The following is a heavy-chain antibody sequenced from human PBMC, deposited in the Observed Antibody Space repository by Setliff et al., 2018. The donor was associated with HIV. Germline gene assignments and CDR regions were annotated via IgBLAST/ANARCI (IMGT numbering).Heavy chain of an antibody. Sequence: GGSLRLSCAASGFMFSNYAMSWVRQAPGKGLEWVSDISGSGGTTYYADSVKGRFTISRDNSKNTLYLQMNSLRAEDTAVYYCAKEPAIWTSPRRDYWGQGTLVTVSS. V-gene: IGHV3-23*01. CDR2: ISGSGGTT. CDR3: AKEPAIWTSPRRDY. CDR1: GFMFSNYA. D-gene: IGHD2-2*01. J-gene: IGHJ4*02.